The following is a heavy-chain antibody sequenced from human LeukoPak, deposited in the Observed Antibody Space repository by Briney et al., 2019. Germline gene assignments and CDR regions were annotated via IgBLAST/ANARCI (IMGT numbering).Heavy chain of an antibody. D-gene: IGHD6-19*01. V-gene: IGHV3-30*18. CDR3: AKEEVFSSGWYSRVFDI. J-gene: IGHJ3*02. CDR2: ISYDGSNK. CDR1: GFTFSSYG. Sequence: GGSLRLSCAASGFTFSSYGMHWVRQAPGKGLEWVAVISYDGSNKYYADSVKGRFTISRDNSKNTLYLQMNSLRAEDTAVYYCAKEEVFSSGWYSRVFDIWGQGTMVTVSS.